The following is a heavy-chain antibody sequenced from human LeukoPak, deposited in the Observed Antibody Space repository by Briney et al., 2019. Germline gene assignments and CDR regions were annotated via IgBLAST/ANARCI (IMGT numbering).Heavy chain of an antibody. J-gene: IGHJ4*02. CDR3: ARRNWEAGIDY. CDR1: GGSISSYY. D-gene: IGHD1-26*01. CDR2: IHYSGST. Sequence: PSETLSLTCTVSGGSISSYYWSWIRQPPGKGLEWIGYIHYSGSTNYNPSLKSRVTISVDTSKNQFSLKLSSVTAADTAVYYCARRNWEAGIDYWGQGTLVTVSS. V-gene: IGHV4-59*01.